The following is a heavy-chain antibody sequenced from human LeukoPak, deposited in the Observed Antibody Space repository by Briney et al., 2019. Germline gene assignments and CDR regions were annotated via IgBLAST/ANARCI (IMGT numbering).Heavy chain of an antibody. V-gene: IGHV4-39*01. CDR1: GGSISSSVYY. J-gene: IGHJ5*02. D-gene: IGHD1-26*01. CDR3: ARHEYSGSYYGLSWFDP. Sequence: SETLSLTCTVSGGSISSSVYYWGWIRQPPGKGLEWIASIYYSGSTYYNPSLKSRVTISVDTSKNQLSLKLSSLTAADTAVYYCARHEYSGSYYGLSWFDPWGQGTLVTVSS. CDR2: IYYSGST.